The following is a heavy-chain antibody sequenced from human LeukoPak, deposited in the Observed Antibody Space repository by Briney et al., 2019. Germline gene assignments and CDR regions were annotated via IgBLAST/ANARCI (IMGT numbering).Heavy chain of an antibody. Sequence: PGGSLRLSCAASGFTFSGYGMHWVRQAPGKGLEWVAVISYAGSYKYYADSVQGRFTISRDNSKNTLYLQMNSLRPDDTAVYYCAKWDFDYWGQGTLVTVSS. CDR3: AKWDFDY. CDR1: GFTFSGYG. CDR2: ISYAGSYK. J-gene: IGHJ4*02. V-gene: IGHV3-30*18.